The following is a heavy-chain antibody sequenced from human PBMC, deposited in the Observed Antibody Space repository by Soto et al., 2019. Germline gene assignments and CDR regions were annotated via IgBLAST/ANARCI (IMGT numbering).Heavy chain of an antibody. D-gene: IGHD3-10*01. J-gene: IGHJ4*02. V-gene: IGHV3-30-3*01. CDR2: ISYDGSNK. CDR1: GFTFSSYA. CDR3: ARESIYYYGSGSTYYFDY. Sequence: ESGGGVVQPGRSLRLSCAASGFTFSSYAMHWVRQAPGKGLEWVAVISYDGSNKYYADSVKGRFTISRDNSKNTLYLQMNSLRAEDTAVYYCARESIYYYGSGSTYYFDYWGQGTLVTVSS.